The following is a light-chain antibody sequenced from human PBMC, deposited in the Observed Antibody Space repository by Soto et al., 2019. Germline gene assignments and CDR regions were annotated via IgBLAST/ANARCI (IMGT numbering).Light chain of an antibody. Sequence: DIQMTQSPSTLSESVGDRVTITCRASQSIRPLLAWFQQKPGKDPKLLIYKASLLESGVPSRFSGSVSGTEFTLYINTLTPYDFAVYYCKQYHSYAWTFGQGTKV. CDR3: KQYHSYAWT. CDR2: KAS. V-gene: IGKV1-5*03. J-gene: IGKJ1*01. CDR1: QSIRPL.